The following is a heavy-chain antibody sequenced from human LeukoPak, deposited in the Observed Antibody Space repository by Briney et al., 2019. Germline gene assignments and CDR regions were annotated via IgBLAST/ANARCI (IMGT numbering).Heavy chain of an antibody. V-gene: IGHV1-46*01. CDR2: IYPRDGST. CDR1: GYTFTGYY. Sequence: ASVKVSCKASGYTFTGYYMHWVRQAPGQGLEWMGMIYPRDGSTSYAQKFQGRVTVTRDTSTCTVHMELSGLRSEDTAVYYCARDQEAFDYWGQGTLVTVSS. CDR3: ARDQEAFDY. J-gene: IGHJ4*02.